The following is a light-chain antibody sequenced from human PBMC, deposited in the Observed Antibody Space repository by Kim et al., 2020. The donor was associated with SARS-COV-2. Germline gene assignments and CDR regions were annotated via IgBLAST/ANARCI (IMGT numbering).Light chain of an antibody. J-gene: IGLJ1*01. CDR1: SSNIGSKT. Sequence: QRVTISCSGSSSNIGSKTVDWFQHLPGTAPKLLIYSTNQRPSGVPDRFSGSKSGTSASLAISGLQSEDEADYYCAAWDDSLNAYVFGTGTQVAVL. CDR3: AAWDDSLNAYV. CDR2: STN. V-gene: IGLV1-44*01.